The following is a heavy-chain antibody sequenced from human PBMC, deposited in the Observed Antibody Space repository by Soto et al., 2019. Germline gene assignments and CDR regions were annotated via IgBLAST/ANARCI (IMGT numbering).Heavy chain of an antibody. V-gene: IGHV3-30-3*01. Sequence: GGSLRLSCAASGFTFSSYAMHWVRQAPGKGLEWVAVISYDGSNKYYADSVKGRFTISRDNSKNTLYLQMNSLRAEDTAVYYCARERYYDSSGSFDYWGQGTLVTVSS. D-gene: IGHD3-22*01. CDR2: ISYDGSNK. CDR1: GFTFSSYA. J-gene: IGHJ4*02. CDR3: ARERYYDSSGSFDY.